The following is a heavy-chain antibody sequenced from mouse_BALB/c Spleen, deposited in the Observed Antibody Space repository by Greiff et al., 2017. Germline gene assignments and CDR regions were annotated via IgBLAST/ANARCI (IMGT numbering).Heavy chain of an antibody. D-gene: IGHD2-2*01. CDR2: ISYDGSN. CDR1: GYSITSGYY. CDR3: ARRGGYARDYAMDY. J-gene: IGHJ4*01. Sequence: EVQVVESGPGLVKPSQSLSLTCSVTGYSITSGYYWNWIRQFPGNKLEWMGYISYDGSNNYNPSLKNRISITRDTSKNQFFLKLNSVTTEDTATYYCARRGGYARDYAMDYWGQGTSVTVSS. V-gene: IGHV3-6*02.